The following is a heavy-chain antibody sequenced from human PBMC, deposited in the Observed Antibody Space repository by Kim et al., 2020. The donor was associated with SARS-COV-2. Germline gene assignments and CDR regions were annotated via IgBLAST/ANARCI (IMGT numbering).Heavy chain of an antibody. V-gene: IGHV1-69*13. D-gene: IGHD5-18*01. Sequence: SVKVSCKASGGTFSNYAINWVRQAPGQGLEWMGRIIPIFGTANYAQKFQGRVTITADESTSTAYMELSSLRSEDTAMYYCARGGYTHGPNIDYRYYTMDVWGQGTTVTVSS. J-gene: IGHJ6*02. CDR2: IIPIFGTA. CDR1: GGTFSNYA. CDR3: ARGGYTHGPNIDYRYYTMDV.